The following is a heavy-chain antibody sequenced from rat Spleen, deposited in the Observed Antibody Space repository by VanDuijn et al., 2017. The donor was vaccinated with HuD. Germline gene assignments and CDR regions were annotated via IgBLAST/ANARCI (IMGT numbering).Heavy chain of an antibody. D-gene: IGHD1-1*01. J-gene: IGHJ2*01. Sequence: EVQLVESGGGLVQPGRSMKLSCAASGFTFSDYYMAWVRQAPKKGLEGVASISYEGSSTYYGDSVKGRFTISRDNAKSTLYLQMNSLRSEETATYYCARHGGDSYFDYWGQGVMVTVSS. CDR3: ARHGGDSYFDY. CDR1: GFTFSDYY. CDR2: ISYEGSST. V-gene: IGHV5-22*01.